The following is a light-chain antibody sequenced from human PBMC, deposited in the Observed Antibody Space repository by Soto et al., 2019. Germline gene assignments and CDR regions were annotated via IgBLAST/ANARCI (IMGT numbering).Light chain of an antibody. V-gene: IGKV1-33*01. Sequence: DIQMTQSPSSLSASVGDRVTITCQASQHISKNLNWYQQKPGKAPKLLIYDASNLETGVPSRFSGSGSGTDFSFTISSLQPEDFATYYCQQYDNLPGYTFGQGTKLEIE. J-gene: IGKJ2*01. CDR3: QQYDNLPGYT. CDR2: DAS. CDR1: QHISKN.